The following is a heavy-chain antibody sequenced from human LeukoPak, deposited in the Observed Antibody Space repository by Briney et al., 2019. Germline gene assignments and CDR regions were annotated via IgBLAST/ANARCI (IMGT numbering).Heavy chain of an antibody. V-gene: IGHV3-11*06. Sequence: GGSLRLSCAASGFTFSDYYMSWIRQAPGKGLEWVSYISSSSSYTNYADSVKGRFTISRDNVKNSLYLQMNSLRAEDTAVYYCARENGDYVIDYWGQGTLVTVSS. CDR2: ISSSSSYT. CDR1: GFTFSDYY. J-gene: IGHJ4*02. D-gene: IGHD4-17*01. CDR3: ARENGDYVIDY.